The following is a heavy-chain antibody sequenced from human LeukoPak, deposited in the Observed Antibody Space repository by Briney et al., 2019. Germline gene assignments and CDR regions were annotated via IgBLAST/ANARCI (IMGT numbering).Heavy chain of an antibody. D-gene: IGHD1-26*01. CDR2: ISSSSTYI. Sequence: PGGSLRLSCAASGFTFSTYSMIWVRQAPGKGLEWVSYISSSSTYIYYADSVKGRFTISRDNANNSLYLQMNSLRAEDTAVYYCAKDLLDSGSPPAYYGMDVWGKGTTVTVSS. V-gene: IGHV3-21*01. J-gene: IGHJ6*04. CDR1: GFTFSTYS. CDR3: AKDLLDSGSPPAYYGMDV.